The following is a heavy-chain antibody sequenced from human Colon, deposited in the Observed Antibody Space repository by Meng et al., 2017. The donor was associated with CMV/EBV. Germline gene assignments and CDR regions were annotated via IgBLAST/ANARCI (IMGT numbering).Heavy chain of an antibody. J-gene: IGHJ4*02. CDR3: ARVESSGYLVY. D-gene: IGHD3-22*01. CDR1: GGSFSGYY. CDR2: ISHSGDT. Sequence: QVQLQQWGAGLLKPSETLSLTCAVYGGSFSGYYWSWIRQPPGKGLEWIGEISHSGDTNYNPSLKSRVTISVDTSKNQFSLRLRSVTASDTAVYYCARVESSGYLVYWSQGTLGTVSS. V-gene: IGHV4-34*02.